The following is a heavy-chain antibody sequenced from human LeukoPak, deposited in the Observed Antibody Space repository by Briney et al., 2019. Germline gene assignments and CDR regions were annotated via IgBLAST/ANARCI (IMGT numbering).Heavy chain of an antibody. D-gene: IGHD3-10*01. CDR1: GGTFSSYA. CDR2: IIPIFGTA. Sequence: SVKVSCKASGGTFSSYAISWVRQAPGQGLEWMGGIIPIFGTANYAQKFQGRVTITADESTSTAYMELSSLRPEDTAVYYCATRRVWFGELLSYYFDYWGQGTLVTVSS. V-gene: IGHV1-69*01. CDR3: ATRRVWFGELLSYYFDY. J-gene: IGHJ4*02.